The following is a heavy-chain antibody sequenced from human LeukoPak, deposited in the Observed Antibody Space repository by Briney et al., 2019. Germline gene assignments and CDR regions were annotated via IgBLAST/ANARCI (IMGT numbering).Heavy chain of an antibody. J-gene: IGHJ4*02. D-gene: IGHD3-22*01. V-gene: IGHV3-23*01. Sequence: PGGSLRLSCAASGFTFSSYGMSWVRQAPGKGLEWVSGISGSGGSTYYADSVKGRFTISRDNSKNTLYLQMNSLRAEDTAVYYCARVGTRPGRGYYDSSAPWGFDYWGQGTLVTVSS. CDR2: ISGSGGST. CDR1: GFTFSSYG. CDR3: ARVGTRPGRGYYDSSAPWGFDY.